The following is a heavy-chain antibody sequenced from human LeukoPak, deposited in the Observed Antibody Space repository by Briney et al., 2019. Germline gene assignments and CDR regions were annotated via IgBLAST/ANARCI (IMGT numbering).Heavy chain of an antibody. CDR3: ARIPYSSSWRGPDWYFDL. Sequence: GGSLRLSCAASGFTFSSYAMHWVRQAPGKGLEWVAVISYDGSNKYYADSVKGRFTISRDNAKNSLYLQMNSLRAEDTAVYYCARIPYSSSWRGPDWYFDLWGRGTLVTVSS. CDR2: ISYDGSNK. D-gene: IGHD6-13*01. V-gene: IGHV3-30-3*01. CDR1: GFTFSSYA. J-gene: IGHJ2*01.